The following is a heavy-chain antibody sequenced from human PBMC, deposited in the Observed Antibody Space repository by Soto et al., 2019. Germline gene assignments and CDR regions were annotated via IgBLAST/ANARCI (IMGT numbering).Heavy chain of an antibody. CDR2: ISSSSSTI. D-gene: IGHD2-21*02. CDR1: GFTFSSYS. Sequence: GGSLRLSCAASGFTFSSYSMNWVRQAPGKGLEWVSYISSSSSTIYYADSVKGRFTISRDNARNSLYLQMNSLRDEDTAVYYCARSVMTYYDYGMDVWGQGTTVTVSS. CDR3: ARSVMTYYDYGMDV. J-gene: IGHJ6*02. V-gene: IGHV3-48*02.